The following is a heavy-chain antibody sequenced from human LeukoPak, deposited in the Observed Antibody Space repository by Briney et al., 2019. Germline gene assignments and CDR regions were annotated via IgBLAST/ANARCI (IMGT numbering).Heavy chain of an antibody. Sequence: GASVKVSCKASGGTFSSYAISWVRQAPGQGLEWMGGIIPIFGTANYAQKFQGRVTITADESTSTAYMELSSLRSEDTAVYYCARAALGIRIWYQDYFDYWGQGTLVTVSS. J-gene: IGHJ4*02. V-gene: IGHV1-69*13. CDR3: ARAALGIRIWYQDYFDY. CDR2: IIPIFGTA. CDR1: GGTFSSYA. D-gene: IGHD2-2*01.